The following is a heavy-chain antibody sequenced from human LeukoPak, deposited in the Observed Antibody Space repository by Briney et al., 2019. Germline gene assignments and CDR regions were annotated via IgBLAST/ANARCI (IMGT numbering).Heavy chain of an antibody. J-gene: IGHJ4*02. CDR3: ARLISGSWYDY. CDR1: GFTFSDNY. CDR2: ISSSGSI. V-gene: IGHV3-11*01. Sequence: PGGSLRLSCAASGFTFSDNYMSWIRQAPGKGLEWVSYISSSGSIYYADSVKGRFTISRDNAKNSLYLQMNSLRASDTAIYYCARLISGSWYDYWGQGTLVTVSS. D-gene: IGHD6-13*01.